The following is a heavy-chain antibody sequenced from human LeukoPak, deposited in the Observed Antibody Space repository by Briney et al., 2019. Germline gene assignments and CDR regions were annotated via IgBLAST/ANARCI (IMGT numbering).Heavy chain of an antibody. D-gene: IGHD4-11*01. CDR3: ASSLGTTDPFDY. V-gene: IGHV4-31*02. J-gene: IGHJ4*02. Sequence: SETRSLTGTVSGGSISSGVYSWSWIGRHPGKGLDWIGYIYYSGSTYYNPSLKSRVTISVDTSKNQFSLKLSSVTAADTAVYYCASSLGTTDPFDYWGQGTLVTVSS. CDR1: GGSISSGVYS. CDR2: IYYSGST.